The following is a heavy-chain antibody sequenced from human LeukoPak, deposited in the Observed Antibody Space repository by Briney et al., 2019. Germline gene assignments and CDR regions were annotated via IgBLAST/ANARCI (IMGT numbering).Heavy chain of an antibody. V-gene: IGHV1-18*01. CDR2: ISAYNGNT. Sequence: ASVKVSCKASGYTFTSYAMNWVRQAPGQGLEWMGWISAYNGNTNYAQKLQGRVTMTTDTSTSTAYMELRSLRSDDTAVHYCASNSGRWSPGYYGMDVWGQGTTVTVSS. CDR1: GYTFTSYA. D-gene: IGHD6-13*01. J-gene: IGHJ6*02. CDR3: ASNSGRWSPGYYGMDV.